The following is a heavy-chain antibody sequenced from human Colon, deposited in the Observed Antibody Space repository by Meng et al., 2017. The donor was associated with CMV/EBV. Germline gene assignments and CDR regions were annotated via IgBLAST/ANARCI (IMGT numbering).Heavy chain of an antibody. Sequence: SYGIGRVRQATGQGLEWMGWISAYNGNTNYAQKLQGRVTMTTDTSTSTAYMELRSLRSDDTAVYYCARAPRLNFYDFWSGYYKEGDYWGQGTLVTVSS. V-gene: IGHV1-18*01. CDR1: SYG. J-gene: IGHJ4*02. CDR2: ISAYNGNT. D-gene: IGHD3-3*01. CDR3: ARAPRLNFYDFWSGYYKEGDY.